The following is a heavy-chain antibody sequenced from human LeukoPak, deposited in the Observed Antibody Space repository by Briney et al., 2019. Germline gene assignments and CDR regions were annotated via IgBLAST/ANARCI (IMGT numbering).Heavy chain of an antibody. J-gene: IGHJ5*02. D-gene: IGHD3/OR15-3a*01. Sequence: PSETLSLTCTVSGVSISRYYWSWIRQPPGKGLEWIGYIYYSGSTNYNPSLKSRVTISVDTSKNQFSLKLSSVTAADTAVYYCARGVLGVFWTGYYSNWFDPWGQGTLVTVSS. CDR3: ARGVLGVFWTGYYSNWFDP. CDR2: IYYSGST. CDR1: GVSISRYY. V-gene: IGHV4-59*12.